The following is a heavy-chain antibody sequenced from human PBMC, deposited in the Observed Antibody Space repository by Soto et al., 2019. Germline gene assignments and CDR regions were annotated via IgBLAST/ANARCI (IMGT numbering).Heavy chain of an antibody. CDR3: AKEMSHGRPYDY. V-gene: IGHV3-23*01. J-gene: IGHJ4*02. CDR2: ISGDGVKT. CDR1: GFTFIDYA. Sequence: EVHLLQSGGGLVQPGGSQRLSCAASGFTFIDYAISWVRQAPGKGLEWVSAISGDGVKTYYADSVKGRFTISRDNSKHTLFLQMNSLRDEDTAIYYCAKEMSHGRPYDYWGQGTLVTVS.